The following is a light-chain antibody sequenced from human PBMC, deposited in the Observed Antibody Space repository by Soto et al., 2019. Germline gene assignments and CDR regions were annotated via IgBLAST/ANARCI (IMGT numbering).Light chain of an antibody. J-gene: IGKJ1*01. CDR3: HQYGGSPQT. Sequence: EIVLTQSPGTLSLSPGERATLSCRASQSVSNYLAWYQRKPGQAPRLLIYDASSRATGIPDRFSGSGSGIDFTLTISRLEPEDFAVYYCHQYGGSPQTFGQGTKV. CDR1: QSVSNY. CDR2: DAS. V-gene: IGKV3-20*01.